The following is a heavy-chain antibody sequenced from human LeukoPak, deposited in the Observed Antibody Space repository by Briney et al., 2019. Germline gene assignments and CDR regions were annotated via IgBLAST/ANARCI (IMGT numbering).Heavy chain of an antibody. CDR3: ARDESYAVY. CDR2: INTGNGNT. J-gene: IGHJ4*02. D-gene: IGHD3-10*01. V-gene: IGHV1-3*04. CDR1: GYTFTSYA. Sequence: ASVKVSCKVSGYTFTSYAMHWVRQAPGQRLEWMGWINTGNGNTKYSQNFQGRVTITRDTSASTAYMDLSSLRSEDTAVYYCARDESYAVYWGQGTLVTVSS.